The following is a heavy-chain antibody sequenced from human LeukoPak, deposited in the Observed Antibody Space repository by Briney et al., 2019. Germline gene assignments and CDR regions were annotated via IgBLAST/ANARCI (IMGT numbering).Heavy chain of an antibody. Sequence: PSKTLSLTCTVSGYSISSGYYWGWIRQPPGKGLEWIGSIYHSGSTYYNPSLKSRVTISVDTSKNQFSLKLSSVTAADTAVYYCARRGYYGSGRGYYYYMDVWGKGTTVTISS. CDR3: ARRGYYGSGRGYYYYMDV. CDR1: GYSISSGYY. V-gene: IGHV4-38-2*02. CDR2: IYHSGST. J-gene: IGHJ6*03. D-gene: IGHD3-10*01.